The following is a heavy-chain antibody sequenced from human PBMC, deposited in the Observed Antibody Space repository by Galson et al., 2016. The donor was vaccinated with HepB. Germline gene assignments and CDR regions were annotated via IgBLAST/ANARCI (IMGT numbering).Heavy chain of an antibody. CDR2: ISYSGST. V-gene: IGHV4-61*01. Sequence: SETLSLTCSVSGGFVTSSNYYWSWVRQPPGKGLEWIGYISYSGSTDYNPSLISRVTISRDTSKNQFSLKVSSVTAADTAVYYCARLRGSVVLASTDRYFDYWGQGTLVTVSS. D-gene: IGHD3-16*01. CDR3: ARLRGSVVLASTDRYFDY. CDR1: GGFVTSSNYY. J-gene: IGHJ4*02.